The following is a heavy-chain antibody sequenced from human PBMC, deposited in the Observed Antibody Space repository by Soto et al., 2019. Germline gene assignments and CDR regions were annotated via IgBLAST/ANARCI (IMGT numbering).Heavy chain of an antibody. CDR3: ARQQPHYYDSSGNLDY. CDR2: IYPGDSDT. D-gene: IGHD3-22*01. J-gene: IGHJ4*02. V-gene: IGHV5-51*01. CDR1: GYSFTSYW. Sequence: GESLKISCKGSGYSFTSYWIGWVRQMPGKGLEWMGIIYPGDSDTRYSPSFQGQVTISADKSISTAYLQWSSLKASDTAMYYCARQQPHYYDSSGNLDYWGQGTLVTVSS.